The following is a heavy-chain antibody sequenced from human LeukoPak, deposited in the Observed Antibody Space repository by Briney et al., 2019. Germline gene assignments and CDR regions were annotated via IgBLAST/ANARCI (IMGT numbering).Heavy chain of an antibody. J-gene: IGHJ3*02. CDR1: GGSFSGYY. V-gene: IGHV4-34*01. CDR3: ASPMYYYDSFYDI. CDR2: INHSGST. D-gene: IGHD3-22*01. Sequence: PSETLSLTCAVYGGSFSGYYWSWIRQPPGKGLEWIGEINHSGSTNYNPSLKSRVTISVDTSKNQFSLKLSSVTAADTAVYYCASPMYYYDSFYDIWGQGTMVTVSS.